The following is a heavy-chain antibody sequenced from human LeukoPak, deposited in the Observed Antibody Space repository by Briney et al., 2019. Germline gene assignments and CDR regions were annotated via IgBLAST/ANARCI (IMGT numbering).Heavy chain of an antibody. D-gene: IGHD3-3*01. V-gene: IGHV4-59*01. CDR2: IYYTGST. Sequence: PSETLSLTCTVSGGSISSYYWSWIRQPPGKGLEWIGYIYYTGSTKYNASLGSRVTLSLDTSKNQFSLKLSPVTPADTAVYYCAAGIWNGFYHGNSFEYWGQGTLVTVSS. CDR3: AAGIWNGFYHGNSFEY. CDR1: GGSISSYY. J-gene: IGHJ4*02.